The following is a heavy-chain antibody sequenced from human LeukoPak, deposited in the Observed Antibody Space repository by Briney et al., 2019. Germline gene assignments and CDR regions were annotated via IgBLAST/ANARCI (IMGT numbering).Heavy chain of an antibody. V-gene: IGHV1-18*01. CDR2: ISAYNGNT. D-gene: IGHD5-12*01. J-gene: IGHJ6*02. CDR1: GYTFTNYG. CDR3: ARVDIVATTSGEYYYYGMDV. Sequence: ASVKVSCKASGYTFTNYGISWVRQAPGQGLEWMGWISAYNGNTNYAQKLQGRVTMTTDTSTSTAYMELRSLRSDDTAVYYCARVDIVATTSGEYYYYGMDVWGQGTTVTVSS.